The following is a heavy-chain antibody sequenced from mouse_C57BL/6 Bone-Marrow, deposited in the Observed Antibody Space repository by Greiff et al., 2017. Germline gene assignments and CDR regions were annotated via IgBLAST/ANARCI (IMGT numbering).Heavy chain of an antibody. V-gene: IGHV5-6*01. J-gene: IGHJ1*03. Sequence: EVKVVESGGDLVKPGGSLKLSCAASGFTFSSYGMSWVRQTPDKRLEWVATISSGGSYTYYPASVKGRFTISRDNAKNTLYRQMSSLKAEDTAMYYCARQGGYFDVWGTGTTVTVAS. CDR2: ISSGGSYT. CDR1: GFTFSSYG. CDR3: ARQGGYFDV.